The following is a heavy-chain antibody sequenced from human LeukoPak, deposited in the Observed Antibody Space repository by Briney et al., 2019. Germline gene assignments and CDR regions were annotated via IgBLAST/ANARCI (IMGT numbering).Heavy chain of an antibody. CDR1: GFTFSSYA. V-gene: IGHV3-23*01. CDR3: ATSPRGWYYFDY. CDR2: ISGSGGST. J-gene: IGHJ4*02. Sequence: PGGSLRLSCAASGFTFSSYAMSWVRQAPGKGLEWVSAISGSGGSTYYADSVKDRFTISRDNSKNTLYLQMNSLRAEDTAVYYCATSPRGWYYFDYWGQGTLVTVSS. D-gene: IGHD2-15*01.